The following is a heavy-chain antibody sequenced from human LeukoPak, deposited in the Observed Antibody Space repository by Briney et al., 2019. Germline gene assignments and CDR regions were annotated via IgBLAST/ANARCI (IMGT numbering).Heavy chain of an antibody. D-gene: IGHD2-21*01. CDR1: GYSISSGYY. J-gene: IGHJ4*02. V-gene: IGHV4-38-2*02. CDR2: IYHSGST. Sequence: PSETLSLTCTVSGYSISSGYYWGWIRQPPGKGLEWIGSIYHSGSTYYNPSLKSRVTISVDTSKNQFSLKLSSVTAADTAVYYCARVGEGDSNWGQGTLVTVSS. CDR3: ARVGEGDSN.